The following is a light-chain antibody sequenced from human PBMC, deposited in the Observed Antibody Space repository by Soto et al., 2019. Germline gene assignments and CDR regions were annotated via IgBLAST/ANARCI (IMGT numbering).Light chain of an antibody. V-gene: IGKV2-24*01. J-gene: IGKJ1*01. CDR2: KIS. Sequence: DIVLTQAPLSSPVTLGQPASISCRSSQSLVHSDGNTYLSWLRQRSGQPPRLLIYKISKRFSGVPDRFSGGGAGTDFTLTITRVEAEDVGVYYCMQATHSPWAFGQGTKVEIK. CDR3: MQATHSPWA. CDR1: QSLVHSDGNTY.